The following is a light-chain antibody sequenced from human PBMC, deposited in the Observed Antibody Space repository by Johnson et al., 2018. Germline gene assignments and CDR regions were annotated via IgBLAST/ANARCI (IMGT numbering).Light chain of an antibody. V-gene: IGLV1-51*02. J-gene: IGLJ1*01. CDR3: GTWDSSLSAGNV. CDR1: SSNIGNNY. CDR2: ENN. Sequence: QSVLTQPPSVSAAPGQKVTISCSGSSSNIGNNYVSWYQQLPGTAPKLLIYENNKRPSGIPDRFSVSKSGTSATLGITGLQTGDEADYYCGTWDSSLSAGNVFGNGTKVTVL.